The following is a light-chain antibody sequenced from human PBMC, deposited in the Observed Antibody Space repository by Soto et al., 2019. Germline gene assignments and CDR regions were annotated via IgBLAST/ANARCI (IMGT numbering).Light chain of an antibody. CDR1: SRDVGSYNY. V-gene: IGLV2-11*01. CDR3: CSYAGRYTYV. J-gene: IGLJ1*01. Sequence: QSALTQPRSVYGSPGQSVTISCTGTSRDVGSYNYVSWYQQHPGKAPKLMMHDVYKRPSGVPDRFSGSKSGNTASLTISGLQAEDEADYYCCSYAGRYTYVFGTGTKLTVL. CDR2: DVY.